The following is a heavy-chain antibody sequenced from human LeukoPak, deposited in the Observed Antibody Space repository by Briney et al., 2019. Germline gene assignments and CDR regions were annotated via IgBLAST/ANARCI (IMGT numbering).Heavy chain of an antibody. J-gene: IGHJ4*02. CDR3: ARRTTVVGPAPFDH. V-gene: IGHV3-23*01. CDR1: GFSFSIYA. Sequence: PGGSLRLSCAASGFSFSIYAMSWVRQAPGKGLEWVSAISPGGDTIYYLDSVKGRFTISRDNSKNTLYLQTNSLRAEDTAVYYCARRTTVVGPAPFDHWGQGTLVTVSS. CDR2: ISPGGDTI. D-gene: IGHD4-23*01.